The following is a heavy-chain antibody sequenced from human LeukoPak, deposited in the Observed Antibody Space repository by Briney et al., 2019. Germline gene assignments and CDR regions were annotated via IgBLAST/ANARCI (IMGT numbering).Heavy chain of an antibody. J-gene: IGHJ6*03. CDR1: GGSISSGGYY. Sequence: SETLSLTCTVSGGSISSGGYYWSWIRQPPGKGLEWIGCIYHSGSTYYNPSLKSRVTISVDRSKNQFSLKLSSVTAADTAVYYCATSGYYYYMDVWGKGTTVTVSS. CDR2: IYHSGST. D-gene: IGHD2-2*01. CDR3: ATSGYYYYMDV. V-gene: IGHV4-30-2*01.